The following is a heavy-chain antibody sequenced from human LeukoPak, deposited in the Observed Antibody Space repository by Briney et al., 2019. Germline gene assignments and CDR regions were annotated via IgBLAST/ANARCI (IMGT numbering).Heavy chain of an antibody. Sequence: PGGSLRLSCTASGFTVSSNYMSWVGQAPGKGLEWVSVIYSGGTTYYADSVKGRFTISRDNSKNTLYLQMNSLRAEDTAVYYCARDWKGGYNYGHPTLTSDYWGQGTLVTVSS. J-gene: IGHJ4*02. V-gene: IGHV3-66*01. CDR3: ARDWKGGYNYGHPTLTSDY. CDR2: IYSGGTT. CDR1: GFTVSSNY. D-gene: IGHD5-18*01.